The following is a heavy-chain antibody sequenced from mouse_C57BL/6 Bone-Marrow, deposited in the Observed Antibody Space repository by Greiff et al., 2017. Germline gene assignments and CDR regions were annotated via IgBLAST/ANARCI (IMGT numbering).Heavy chain of an antibody. J-gene: IGHJ3*01. D-gene: IGHD3-2*02. CDR1: GYTFTSYG. V-gene: IGHV1-81*01. CDR2: IYPRSGNT. Sequence: QVQLQQSGAELARPGASVKLSCKASGYTFTSYGISWVKQRTGQGLEWIGEIYPRSGNTYYNEKIKGKATLTADKSSSTAYMELRSLTSEDSAVYFCARGQLRLRPFFAYRGQGTLVTVSA. CDR3: ARGQLRLRPFFAY.